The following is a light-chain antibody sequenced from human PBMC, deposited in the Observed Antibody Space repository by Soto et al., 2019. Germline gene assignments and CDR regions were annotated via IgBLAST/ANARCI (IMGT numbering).Light chain of an antibody. CDR3: SSFTSSNTLV. CDR1: SSDVGGYNY. V-gene: IGLV2-14*01. CDR2: EVS. Sequence: QTVVTQPASVSGSPGQSITISCTGTSSDVGGYNYVSWYQHHPGKAPKLMIYEVSNRPSGVSNRFSGSKSDNTASLTISGLQAEDEGDYYCSSFTSSNTLVFGTGTKVTVL. J-gene: IGLJ1*01.